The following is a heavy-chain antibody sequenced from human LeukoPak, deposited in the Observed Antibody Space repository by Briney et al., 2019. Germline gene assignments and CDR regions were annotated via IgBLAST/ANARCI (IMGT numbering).Heavy chain of an antibody. V-gene: IGHV3-9*03. CDR3: AKERAAAGWALDAFDI. CDR1: GFTFDDYA. D-gene: IGHD6-13*01. J-gene: IGHJ3*02. CDR2: ISWNSGSI. Sequence: GGSLRLSCAASGFTFDDYAMHWVRQAPGKGLEWVSGISWNSGSIGYADSVKGRFTISRDNAKNSLYLQMNSLRAEDMALYYCAKERAAAGWALDAFDIWGQGTMVTVSS.